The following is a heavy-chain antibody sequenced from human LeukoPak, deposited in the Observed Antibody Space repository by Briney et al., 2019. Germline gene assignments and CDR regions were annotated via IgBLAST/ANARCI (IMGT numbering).Heavy chain of an antibody. D-gene: IGHD5-18*01. CDR1: GFTFSSYW. CDR3: ARGNTAMVLSFDY. CDR2: IYYSGST. Sequence: GSLRLSCAASGFTFSSYWMSWVRQAPGKGLEWIGSIYYSGSTYYNPSLKSRVTISVDTSKNQFSLKLSSVTAADTAVYYCARGNTAMVLSFDYWGQGTLVTVSS. V-gene: IGHV4-39*07. J-gene: IGHJ4*02.